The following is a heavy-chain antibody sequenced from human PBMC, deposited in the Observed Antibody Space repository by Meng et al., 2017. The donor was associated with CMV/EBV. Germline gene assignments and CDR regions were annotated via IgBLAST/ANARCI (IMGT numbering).Heavy chain of an antibody. CDR1: GGSFSGYY. Sequence: SETLSLTCAVYGGSFSGYYWSWIRQPPGKGLEWIGEINHSGSTNYNPSLKSRVTISVDTSKNQFSLKLSSVTAADTAVYYCARQPVVPAAPPDYWGQGTLVTVSS. D-gene: IGHD2-2*01. CDR2: INHSGST. J-gene: IGHJ4*02. CDR3: ARQPVVPAAPPDY. V-gene: IGHV4-34*01.